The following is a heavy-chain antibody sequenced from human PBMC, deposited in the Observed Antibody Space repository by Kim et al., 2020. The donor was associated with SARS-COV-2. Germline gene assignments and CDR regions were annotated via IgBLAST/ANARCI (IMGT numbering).Heavy chain of an antibody. D-gene: IGHD1-26*01. J-gene: IGHJ4*02. CDR1: GFTFSNYG. CDR3: AKGGGSNQWGWYRL. V-gene: IGHV3-23*01. CDR2: IGGSGGCT. Sequence: GGSLRLSCAASGFTFSNYGMNWVRQAPGKGLEWVSAIGGSGGCTYYADSVKGRFTISRDNSKNTLYLQMNSLRAEDTAVYYCAKGGGSNQWGWYRLWGQGTLVTVSS.